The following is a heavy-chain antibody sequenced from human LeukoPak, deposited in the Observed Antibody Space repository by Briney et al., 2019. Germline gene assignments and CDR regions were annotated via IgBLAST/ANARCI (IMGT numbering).Heavy chain of an antibody. J-gene: IGHJ6*02. D-gene: IGHD1-26*01. V-gene: IGHV4-59*01. CDR3: ARTIVGATEPYYYYGMDV. CDR2: IDYSGST. CDR1: GGSISSYY. Sequence: SETLSLTCTVSGGSISSYYWSWIRQPPGKGLEWIGYIDYSGSTNYNPSLKSRVTISVDTSKNQFSLKLSSVTAADTAVYYCARTIVGATEPYYYYGMDVWGQGTTVTVSS.